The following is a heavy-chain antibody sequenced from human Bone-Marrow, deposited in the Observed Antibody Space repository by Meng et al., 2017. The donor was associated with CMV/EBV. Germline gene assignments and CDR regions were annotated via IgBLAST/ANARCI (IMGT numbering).Heavy chain of an antibody. CDR1: GGTFSSYA. CDR3: ARDHYYDSSGYYNPDY. D-gene: IGHD3-22*01. CDR2: IIPIFGTA. V-gene: IGHV1-69*05. J-gene: IGHJ4*02. Sequence: SVKVSCKASGGTFSSYAISWVRQAPGQGLEWMGGIIPIFGTANYAQKFQGRVTITTDESTSTAYMELSSLRSEDTAVYYCARDHYYDSSGYYNPDYWGQGTLVTVSS.